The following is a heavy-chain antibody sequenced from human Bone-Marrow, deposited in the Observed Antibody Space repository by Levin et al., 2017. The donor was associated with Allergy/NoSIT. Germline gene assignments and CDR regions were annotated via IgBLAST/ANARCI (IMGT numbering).Heavy chain of an antibody. Sequence: GGSLRLSCAASGFTFSSYAMSWVRQTPGKGLEWVSGILGSGGNTYYTDSVKGRFSISRDNSKNTVYLQMNSLRAEDTAVYYCAKDHYYDSTGSGIWGFDNWGQGTLVTVPS. CDR1: GFTFSSYA. CDR3: AKDHYYDSTGSGIWGFDN. V-gene: IGHV3-23*01. D-gene: IGHD3-22*01. J-gene: IGHJ5*02. CDR2: ILGSGGNT.